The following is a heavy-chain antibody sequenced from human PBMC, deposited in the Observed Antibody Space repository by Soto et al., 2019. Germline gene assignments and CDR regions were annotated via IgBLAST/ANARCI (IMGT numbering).Heavy chain of an antibody. J-gene: IGHJ2*01. CDR1: GFTFGHYG. Sequence: QEQLVESGGGVVQPGRSLRRSCAASGFTFGHYGMHWFRQAPGKGLERVEVISYDEDNIYYADSVRGRFTISRDNSENTLYLQMNSLRPEDTGVYFCARSGTKVTTFWYLDLWGRGTLVTASS. V-gene: IGHV3-30*03. CDR3: ARSGTKVTTFWYLDL. CDR2: ISYDEDNI. D-gene: IGHD4-17*01.